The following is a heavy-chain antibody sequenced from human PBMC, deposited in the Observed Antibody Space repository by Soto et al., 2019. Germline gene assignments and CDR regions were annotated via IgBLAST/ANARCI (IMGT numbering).Heavy chain of an antibody. CDR1: GFTFSTYA. V-gene: IGHV3-23*01. CDR3: AKYPSGISSSSKYGMDV. J-gene: IGHJ6*02. CDR2: ISGSGGST. Sequence: GGSLRLSCAASGFTFSTYAMSWVRQAPGKGLEWVSSISGSGGSTYYADSVKGRFTISRDNSKNTLYLQMNSLRAEDTAVYYCAKYPSGISSSSKYGMDVWGQGTTVTVSS. D-gene: IGHD6-6*01.